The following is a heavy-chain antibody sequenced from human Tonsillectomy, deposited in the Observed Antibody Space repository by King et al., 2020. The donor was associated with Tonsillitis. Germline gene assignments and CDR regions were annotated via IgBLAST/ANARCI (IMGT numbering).Heavy chain of an antibody. D-gene: IGHD3-9*01. V-gene: IGHV1-46*01. Sequence: VQLVESGAEVKKPGASVKVSCKASGYTFTRYYMHWVRQAPGQGLEWMGIINPSGGSTSYAQKFQGRVTMTRDTSTSTVYMELSSLRSEDTAVYYCARVDILTGYYPWSGYYGMDVWGQGTTVTVSS. CDR3: ARVDILTGYYPWSGYYGMDV. J-gene: IGHJ6*02. CDR1: GYTFTRYY. CDR2: INPSGGST.